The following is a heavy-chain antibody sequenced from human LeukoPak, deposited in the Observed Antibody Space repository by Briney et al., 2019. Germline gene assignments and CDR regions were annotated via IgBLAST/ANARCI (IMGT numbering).Heavy chain of an antibody. CDR2: LTGSAAST. CDR3: AKGESSSYDY. CDR1: GFTFSSYA. V-gene: IGHV3-23*01. J-gene: IGHJ4*02. Sequence: GGSLRLSCAASGFTFSSYAMSWVRQAPGKGLEWVSTLTGSAASTYYADSVKGRFTISRDNSKNTLYLQLNSLRVEDTAVYYCAKGESSSYDYWGQGTLVTVSS. D-gene: IGHD6-13*01.